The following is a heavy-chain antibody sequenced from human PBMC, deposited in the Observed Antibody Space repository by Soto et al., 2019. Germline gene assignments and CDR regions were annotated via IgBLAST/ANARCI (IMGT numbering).Heavy chain of an antibody. CDR3: AAGYCGGGSCYSYRYYFDY. J-gene: IGHJ4*02. Sequence: SVKVSCQASGGTFSSYAISWVRQAPGQGLEWMGGIIPIFGTANYGQKFQGRVTIAANESTSTADMELSSRSSEDTAVYYCAAGYCGGGSCYSYRYYFDYWGQGTLVTVSS. CDR1: GGTFSSYA. D-gene: IGHD2-15*01. V-gene: IGHV1-69*01. CDR2: IIPIFGTA.